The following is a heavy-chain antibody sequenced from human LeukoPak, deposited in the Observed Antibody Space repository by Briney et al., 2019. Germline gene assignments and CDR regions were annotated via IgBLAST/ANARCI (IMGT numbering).Heavy chain of an antibody. CDR2: ISSSGSTI. CDR1: GFTFSDYY. V-gene: IGHV3-11*01. D-gene: IGHD2-2*02. CDR3: ARYTTYYYYMDV. Sequence: PGGSLRLSCAASGFTFSDYYMSWIRQAPGKGLEWVSYISSSGSTIYYADSVKGRFTISRDNAKNSPYLQMNSLRAEDTAVYYCARYTTYYYYMDVWGKGTTVTVSS. J-gene: IGHJ6*03.